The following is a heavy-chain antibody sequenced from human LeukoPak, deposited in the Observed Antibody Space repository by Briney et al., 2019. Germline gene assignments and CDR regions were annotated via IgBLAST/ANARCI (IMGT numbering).Heavy chain of an antibody. J-gene: IGHJ4*02. D-gene: IGHD3-10*01. CDR1: GFTFSTYA. Sequence: GGSLRLSCAASGFTFSTYAMNWVRQAPEKGLEWVSAISGSGGSTYYADSVKGRFTISRDNSKNTLYLQMNSLRAEDTAVYYCAKRNGISGSYSFDYWGQGTLVTVSS. V-gene: IGHV3-23*01. CDR3: AKRNGISGSYSFDY. CDR2: ISGSGGST.